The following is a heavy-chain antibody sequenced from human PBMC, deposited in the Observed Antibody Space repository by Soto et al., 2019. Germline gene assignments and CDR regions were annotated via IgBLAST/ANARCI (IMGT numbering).Heavy chain of an antibody. CDR2: ISYTGNT. Sequence: QVQLQESGPGLVKPSQTLSLACTVSGDSISSGDYNWNWIRQPPGKGLEWIGYISYTGNTFYNPSLKSRIFISVNTSKSQFSLNLTSISATDAAVYYCARDGPSRYNTGAFDLWGQGTMIIVSS. CDR3: ARDGPSRYNTGAFDL. D-gene: IGHD6-13*01. J-gene: IGHJ3*01. CDR1: GDSISSGDYN. V-gene: IGHV4-30-4*01.